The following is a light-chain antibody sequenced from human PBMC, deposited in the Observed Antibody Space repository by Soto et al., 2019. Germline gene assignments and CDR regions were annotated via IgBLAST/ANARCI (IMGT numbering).Light chain of an antibody. CDR2: TAS. V-gene: IGKV1-9*01. CDR1: QDIAIY. CDR3: QQTRSYPST. Sequence: IQLTQSPPSLSASVGDRVTITCRASQDIAIYLAWYQQKPGEAPNLLIHTASTLHGGVPSRFSGSGSGTHFTLTITSLQAEDFETYYCQQTRSYPSTFGGGTKVDSK. J-gene: IGKJ4*01.